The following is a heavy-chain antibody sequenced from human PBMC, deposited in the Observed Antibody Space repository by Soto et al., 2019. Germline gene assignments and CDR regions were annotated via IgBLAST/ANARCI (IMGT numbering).Heavy chain of an antibody. J-gene: IGHJ4*02. V-gene: IGHV1-2*02. CDR2: ISPKNGVT. CDR1: GYTLTDYN. D-gene: IGHD3-10*01. Sequence: ASVKVSCKASGYTLTDYNMHWVRQAPGQGFEWMGWISPKNGVTKYAQKFQGRVTMTRDTSISTAYMDLSRLTDDDTAVYYYARLAVGAYWGQGTLVTVS. CDR3: ARLAVGAY.